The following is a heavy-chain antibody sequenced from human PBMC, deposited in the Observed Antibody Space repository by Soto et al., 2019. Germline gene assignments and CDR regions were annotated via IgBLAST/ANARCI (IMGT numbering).Heavy chain of an antibody. Sequence: PGGSLRLSCAASGFTFSNYWMSWVRQAPGKGLEWVANIKQDGSENYYVDSVKGRFTTSRDNTKNSFYLQMNSLRAEDTAVYYCARDHINCWKSDYWGRGTLVTVSS. D-gene: IGHD1-1*01. V-gene: IGHV3-7*01. CDR2: IKQDGSEN. CDR1: GFTFSNYW. CDR3: ARDHINCWKSDY. J-gene: IGHJ4*02.